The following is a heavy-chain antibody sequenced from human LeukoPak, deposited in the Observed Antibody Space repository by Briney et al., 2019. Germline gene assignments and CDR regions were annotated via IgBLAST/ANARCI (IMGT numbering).Heavy chain of an antibody. CDR1: GYTFTSYG. CDR3: ARDWGTRAPVGWFDP. J-gene: IGHJ5*02. Sequence: ASVKVSCKASGYTFTSYGISWVRQAPGQGLEWMGWISAYNGNTNYAQKLQGRVTMTTDTSTSTAYMELRSLRSDDTAVYYCARDWGTRAPVGWFDPWGQGTLVTVSS. CDR2: ISAYNGNT. D-gene: IGHD1-1*01. V-gene: IGHV1-18*01.